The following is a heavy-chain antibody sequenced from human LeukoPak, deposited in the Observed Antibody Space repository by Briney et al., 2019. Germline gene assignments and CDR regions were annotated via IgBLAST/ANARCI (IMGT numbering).Heavy chain of an antibody. Sequence: PSETLSLTCLVSGGSITSDNYFWGWIRQPPEEGLEWIGGFYHSGTIFYSPSLGSRVAISIDTSKNQFSLRLLSVTAADTAVFYCARQGVVPNKAGWYFDLWGRGTLVTVSS. V-gene: IGHV4-39*01. CDR1: GGSITSDNYF. J-gene: IGHJ2*01. D-gene: IGHD3-10*01. CDR2: FYHSGTI. CDR3: ARQGVVPNKAGWYFDL.